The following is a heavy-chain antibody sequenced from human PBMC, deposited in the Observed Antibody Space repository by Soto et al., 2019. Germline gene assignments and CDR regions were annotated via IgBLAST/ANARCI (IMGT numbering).Heavy chain of an antibody. CDR3: ANREGYFDY. D-gene: IGHD1-26*01. CDR2: INHSGST. CDR1: GGSFSGYY. Sequence: SETLSLTCAVYGGSFSGYYWSWIRQPPGKGLEWIGEINHSGSTNYNPSLKSRVTISVDTSKNQFSLKLSSVTAADTALYYCANREGYFDYWGQATLLTVSS. J-gene: IGHJ4*02. V-gene: IGHV4-34*01.